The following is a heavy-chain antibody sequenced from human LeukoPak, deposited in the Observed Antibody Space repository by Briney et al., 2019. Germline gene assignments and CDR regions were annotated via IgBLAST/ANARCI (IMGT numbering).Heavy chain of an antibody. V-gene: IGHV3-23*01. Sequence: GGSLRLPCAGSGFTFSSYAMAWVRQPPEKGLEWVAIISSIDGGTYYIDSVKGRFTISRDHSKHMLNLQMNSLRAEDTAVYYCAKGTLGSCNGAACYPLDYWGQGMLVTASS. CDR3: AKGTLGSCNGAACYPLDY. CDR1: GFTFSSYA. J-gene: IGHJ4*02. CDR2: ISSIDGGT. D-gene: IGHD2-8*02.